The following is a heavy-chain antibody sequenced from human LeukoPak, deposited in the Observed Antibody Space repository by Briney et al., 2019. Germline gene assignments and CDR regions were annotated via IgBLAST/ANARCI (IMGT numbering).Heavy chain of an antibody. J-gene: IGHJ6*03. CDR1: RFTFSSYS. CDR2: ISSSGSYI. V-gene: IGHV3-21*04. CDR3: AKQLRVYYYMDV. D-gene: IGHD1-1*01. Sequence: GGSLRLSCAASRFTFSSYSMNWVRQAPGKGLEWVSSISSSGSYIYYADSVKGRFTISRDNAKNSLYLQMNSLRADDTAVYYCAKQLRVYYYMDVWGKGTTVTVSS.